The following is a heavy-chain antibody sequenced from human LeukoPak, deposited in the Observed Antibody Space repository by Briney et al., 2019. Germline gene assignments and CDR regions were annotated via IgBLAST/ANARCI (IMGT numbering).Heavy chain of an antibody. Sequence: GGSLRLSCAASGFTFTNYAMNWVRQAPGKGLEWVSTISVSGGTTYYADSVKGRFTTSRDNSKNTLYLQMNSLRAEDTAVYYCAKAPGLLDFDYWGQGALVTVSS. J-gene: IGHJ4*02. CDR3: AKAPGLLDFDY. D-gene: IGHD2-15*01. CDR1: GFTFTNYA. V-gene: IGHV3-23*01. CDR2: ISVSGGTT.